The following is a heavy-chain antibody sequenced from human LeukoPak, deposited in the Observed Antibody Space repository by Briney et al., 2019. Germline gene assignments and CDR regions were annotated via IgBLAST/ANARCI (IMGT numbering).Heavy chain of an antibody. V-gene: IGHV3-53*05. Sequence: GGSLRLSCAASGFIVSSNYMSWVRQAPGKGLEWVSVIYSGGRTYYADSVKGRFTISRDNSKNTLYLQMSSLRAEDTAVYYCVKDMYRIAAPAPGAWGQGTLVTVSS. CDR1: GFIVSSNY. CDR3: VKDMYRIAAPAPGA. J-gene: IGHJ5*02. CDR2: IYSGGRT. D-gene: IGHD6-13*01.